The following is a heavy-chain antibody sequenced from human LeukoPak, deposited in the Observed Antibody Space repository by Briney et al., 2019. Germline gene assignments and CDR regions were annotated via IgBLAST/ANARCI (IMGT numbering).Heavy chain of an antibody. CDR2: ISYDGSSK. CDR1: GFTFSNCD. J-gene: IGHJ4*02. Sequence: PGGSLRLSCAASGFTFSNCDMHWVRQAPGKGLEWVAIISYDGSSKYYAASVKGRFTISRDNSKNTLYLQMNSLRTEDTAVYYCAKGPDTSGLYSLDYWGQGTLVTVSS. V-gene: IGHV3-30*18. CDR3: AKGPDTSGLYSLDY. D-gene: IGHD3-22*01.